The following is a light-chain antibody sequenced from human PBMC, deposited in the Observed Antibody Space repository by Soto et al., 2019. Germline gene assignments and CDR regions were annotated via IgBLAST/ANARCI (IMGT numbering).Light chain of an antibody. J-gene: IGKJ4*01. V-gene: IGKV4-1*01. CDR3: QQYYSAPLT. Sequence: DIVMTQSPDSLAVSLGERATFNCKSSQSVLYSSSKKDLLAWYQQKPGQPPKLLIYWASTRESGVPDRFSGSGSGTDFILTISSLQAEDVAVYYCQQYYSAPLTFGGGTKVEI. CDR1: QSVLYSSSKKDL. CDR2: WAS.